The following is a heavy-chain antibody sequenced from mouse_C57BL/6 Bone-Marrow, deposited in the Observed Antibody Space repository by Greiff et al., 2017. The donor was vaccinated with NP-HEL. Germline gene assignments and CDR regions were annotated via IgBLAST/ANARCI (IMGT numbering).Heavy chain of an antibody. CDR1: GYSFTDYN. J-gene: IGHJ1*03. D-gene: IGHD1-1*01. V-gene: IGHV1-39*01. CDR2: INPNYGTT. Sequence: EVKLQESGPELVKPGASVKISCKASGYSFTDYNMNWVKQSNGKSLECIGVINPNYGTTSYNQKFKGKATLTVDQSSSTAYMQLNSLTSEDSAVYYCARRDYYGSSFYWYFDVWGTGTTVTVSS. CDR3: ARRDYYGSSFYWYFDV.